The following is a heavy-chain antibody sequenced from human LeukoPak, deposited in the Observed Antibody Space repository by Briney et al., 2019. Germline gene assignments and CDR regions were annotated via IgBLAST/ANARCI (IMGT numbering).Heavy chain of an antibody. CDR1: GGSISSYY. CDR2: IHYSGST. D-gene: IGHD3-22*01. CDR3: ARDGSSGYTPFDY. J-gene: IGHJ4*02. V-gene: IGHV4-59*01. Sequence: SETLSLTCTVSGGSISSYYWSWIRQPPGKGLEWIGYIHYSGSTNYNPSLKSRVTISVDTSKNQFSLKLSSVTAADTAVYYCARDGSSGYTPFDYWGQGTLVTVSS.